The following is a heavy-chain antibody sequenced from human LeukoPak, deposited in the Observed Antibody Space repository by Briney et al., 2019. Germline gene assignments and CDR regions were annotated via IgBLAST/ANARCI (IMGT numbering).Heavy chain of an antibody. D-gene: IGHD5-18*01. CDR3: AKSSGYSYGYYFDY. CDR1: GFTFSSYA. V-gene: IGHV3-23*01. CDR2: ISGSGGST. J-gene: IGHJ4*02. Sequence: GGSLRLSCAASGFTFSSYAMSWVRQAPGKGLEWVSGISGSGGSTYYADSVKGRSTISRDNSKNTLYLQMNSLRADDTAVYYCAKSSGYSYGYYFDYWGQGTLVTVSS.